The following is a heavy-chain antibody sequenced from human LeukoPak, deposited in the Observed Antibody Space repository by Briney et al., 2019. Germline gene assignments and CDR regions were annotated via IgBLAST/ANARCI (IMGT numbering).Heavy chain of an antibody. CDR1: GFTFSHYW. J-gene: IGHJ4*02. Sequence: GGSLRLSCAASGFTFSHYWMTWVRQAPGKGLEWVANIKHDGSEKYYVDSVKGRFTISRDNAKNSLYLQMNSLRAEDTAVYYCAKDYRGSGSYGPVDYWGQGTLVTVSS. CDR2: IKHDGSEK. V-gene: IGHV3-7*03. CDR3: AKDYRGSGSYGPVDY. D-gene: IGHD3-10*01.